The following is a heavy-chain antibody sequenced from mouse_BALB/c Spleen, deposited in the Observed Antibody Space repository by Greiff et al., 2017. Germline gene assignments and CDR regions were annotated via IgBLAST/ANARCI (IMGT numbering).Heavy chain of an antibody. D-gene: IGHD2-3*01. CDR3: ARDGYYVGAMDY. CDR1: GFTFSSFG. V-gene: IGHV5-17*02. J-gene: IGHJ4*01. CDR2: ISSGSSTI. Sequence: EVQLVESGGGLVQPGGSRKLSCAASGFTFSSFGMHWVRQAPEKGLEWVAYISSGSSTIYYADTVKGRFTLSRDNPKNTLFLQMTSLRSEDTAMYYCARDGYYVGAMDYWGQGTSVTVSS.